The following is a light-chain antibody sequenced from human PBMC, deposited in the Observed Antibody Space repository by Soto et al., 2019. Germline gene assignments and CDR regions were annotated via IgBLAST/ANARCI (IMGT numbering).Light chain of an antibody. CDR2: RAS. CDR3: LQDDSYPLT. V-gene: IGKV1-6*01. J-gene: IGKJ1*01. CDR1: QDIRND. Sequence: AIQMTQSPSSLSASVGDRVTITCRASQDIRNDLGWYQQKPGKAPNLLIYRASGLESGVPSRFSGSGSGTDFTLTISSLQPEDFATYYCLQDDSYPLTFGQGTKVEIK.